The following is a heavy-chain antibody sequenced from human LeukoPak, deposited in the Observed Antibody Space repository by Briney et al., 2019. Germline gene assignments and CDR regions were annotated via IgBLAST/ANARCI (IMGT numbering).Heavy chain of an antibody. Sequence: SETLSLTCTVSGGSISSSSYYWGWIRQPPGKGLEWIGSIYYSGSTYYNPSLKSRVTISVDTSKNQFSLKLSSVTAADTAIYYCARVAAKTVDYWGQGTLVTVSS. V-gene: IGHV4-39*07. CDR3: ARVAAKTVDY. CDR1: GGSISSSSYY. D-gene: IGHD2-15*01. J-gene: IGHJ4*02. CDR2: IYYSGST.